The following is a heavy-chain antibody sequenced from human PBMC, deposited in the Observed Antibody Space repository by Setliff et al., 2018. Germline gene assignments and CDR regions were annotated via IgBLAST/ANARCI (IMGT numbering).Heavy chain of an antibody. J-gene: IGHJ6*02. CDR3: ASDGKGYDILTTYGMDV. V-gene: IGHV1-3*01. Sequence: ASVKVSCKASGYIFTNYAIHWVRQAPGQRLEWMGWINAANGNTEYSQKFQGRVTIASDTSASTAYMELSSLRSEDTAVYYCASDGKGYDILTTYGMDVWGQGTTVTVSS. CDR2: INAANGNT. CDR1: GYIFTNYA. D-gene: IGHD3-9*01.